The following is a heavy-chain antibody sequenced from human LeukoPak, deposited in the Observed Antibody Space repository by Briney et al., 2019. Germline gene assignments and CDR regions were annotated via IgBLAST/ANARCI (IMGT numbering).Heavy chain of an antibody. V-gene: IGHV3-48*03. CDR3: ARGAQYDDYFDY. J-gene: IGHJ4*02. Sequence: GGSLRPSCEASGFTFSSFEMNWVRQAPGKGLEWVSFISGSGITVYYADSVKGRFSIARDNAKNSLSLQMSSLRAEDTAVYFCARGAQYDDYFDYWGQGILVTVSS. D-gene: IGHD3-3*01. CDR1: GFTFSSFE. CDR2: ISGSGITV.